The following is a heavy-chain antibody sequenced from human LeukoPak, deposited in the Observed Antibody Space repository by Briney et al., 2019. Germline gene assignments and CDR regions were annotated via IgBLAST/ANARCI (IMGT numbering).Heavy chain of an antibody. CDR1: GHSIGSGYY. J-gene: IGHJ4*02. D-gene: IGHD6-13*01. CDR3: ARIRGSGSSWLFDY. Sequence: SETLSLICAVSGHSIGSGYYWAWIRQSPGKGLQWIARVYHSGHTYYNPSLLSRVTISVDPSEKQFSLNLRSVTAADTAVYYCARIRGSGSSWLFDYWGQGTLVTVSS. CDR2: VYHSGHT. V-gene: IGHV4-38-2*01.